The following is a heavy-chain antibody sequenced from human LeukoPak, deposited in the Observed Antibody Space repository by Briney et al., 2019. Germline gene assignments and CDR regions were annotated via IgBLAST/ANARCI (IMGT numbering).Heavy chain of an antibody. D-gene: IGHD3-10*01. CDR1: GGSFSGYY. V-gene: IGHV4-34*01. Sequence: SETLSLTCAVYGGSFSGYYWSWIRQPPGKGLEWIGEINHSGSTNYNPSLKSRVTISVDTSKNQFSRKLSSVTAADTAVYYCARRYGSISGYFDYWGQGTLVTVSS. CDR2: INHSGST. J-gene: IGHJ4*02. CDR3: ARRYGSISGYFDY.